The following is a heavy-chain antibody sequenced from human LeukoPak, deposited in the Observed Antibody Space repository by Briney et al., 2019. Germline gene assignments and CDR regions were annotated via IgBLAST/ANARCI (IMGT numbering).Heavy chain of an antibody. J-gene: IGHJ4*02. Sequence: GASVKVSCQASGYTFTGYYMHWVRQAPGQGLEWMGWINPNSGGTNYAQKFQGRVTMTRDTSISTAYMELSRLRSDDTAVYYCARSQIQPISDEFLDYWGQGTLVTVSS. D-gene: IGHD5-18*01. CDR1: GYTFTGYY. CDR3: ARSQIQPISDEFLDY. CDR2: INPNSGGT. V-gene: IGHV1-2*02.